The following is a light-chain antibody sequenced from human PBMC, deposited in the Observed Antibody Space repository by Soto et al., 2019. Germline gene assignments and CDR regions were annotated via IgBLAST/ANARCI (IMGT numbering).Light chain of an antibody. V-gene: IGKV1-39*01. J-gene: IGKJ5*01. CDR2: AAS. Sequence: DIQMTQSPSSLSASVGDRVTITCPSSQSISRYLNWYQHKPGKAPNLLIYAASTLQSGVPSRFSGSGSGTDFTLTISCLQSEDFATYYCQQYYSYPITFGQGTRLEI. CDR1: QSISRY. CDR3: QQYYSYPIT.